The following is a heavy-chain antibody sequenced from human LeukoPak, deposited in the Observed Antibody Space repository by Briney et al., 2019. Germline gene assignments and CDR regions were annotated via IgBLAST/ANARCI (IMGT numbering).Heavy chain of an antibody. CDR2: ISGSGGIT. D-gene: IGHD3-10*01. CDR3: AKAPYNSGTYYIYYFDS. J-gene: IGHJ4*02. V-gene: IGHV3-23*01. CDR1: GFTFSSYA. Sequence: GGSLRLSCAASGFTFSSYAISWVRQAPGKGLEWVSAISGSGGITYYADSVKGRFTISRDNSKNTLYLQMNSLRAGDTAVYYCAKAPYNSGTYYIYYFDSWGQGTLVTVSS.